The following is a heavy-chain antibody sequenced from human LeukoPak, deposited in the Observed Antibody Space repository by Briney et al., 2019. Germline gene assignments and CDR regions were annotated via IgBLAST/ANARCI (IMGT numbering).Heavy chain of an antibody. CDR1: GFTVSSNY. CDR2: IYSGGST. V-gene: IGHV3-53*01. D-gene: IGHD2-2*02. J-gene: IGHJ4*02. Sequence: GGSLRLSCAASGFTVSSNYMSWVRQAPGKGLEWLSVIYSGGSTYYADSVKGRFTISRDNSKNTLYLQMNSLRAEDTAVYYCGGFQVVPAAIAVDYWGQGTLVTVSS. CDR3: GGFQVVPAAIAVDY.